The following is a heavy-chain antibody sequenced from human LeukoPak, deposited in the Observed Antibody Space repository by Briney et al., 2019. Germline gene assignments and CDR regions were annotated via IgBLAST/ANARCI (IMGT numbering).Heavy chain of an antibody. CDR1: GFTFGDYA. J-gene: IGHJ4*02. Sequence: GGSLRLSCTASGFTFGDYAMTWVRQAPGRGLEWVGFIRSKIYGGTPEYAASVKGRFTISRDDSKGIAYLQMNSLKTEDTAVYYCTRDQTPYYWGQGTLVTVSS. CDR3: TRDQTPYY. V-gene: IGHV3-49*04. CDR2: IRSKIYGGTP.